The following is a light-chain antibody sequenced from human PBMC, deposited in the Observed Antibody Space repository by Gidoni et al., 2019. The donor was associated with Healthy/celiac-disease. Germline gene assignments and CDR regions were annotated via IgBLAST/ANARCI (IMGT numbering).Light chain of an antibody. CDR3: QQRSNWPPVT. V-gene: IGKV3-11*01. Sequence: EIVLTQSPAPLYLSPGERATLSCRASQSVSSYLVWYQQNPGQAPRLLIYDASNRATGIPARFSGSGSGTDFTLTISGLGPEDFAVYYCQQRSNWPPVTFGPGTKVDIK. J-gene: IGKJ3*01. CDR1: QSVSSY. CDR2: DAS.